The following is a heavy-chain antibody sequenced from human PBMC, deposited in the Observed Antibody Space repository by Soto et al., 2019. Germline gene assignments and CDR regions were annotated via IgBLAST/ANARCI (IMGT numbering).Heavy chain of an antibody. J-gene: IGHJ4*02. CDR2: TYYRSKWYN. CDR3: ARGEQYSGRIFDY. Sequence: SQTLSLTCGVSGDSVSSNSAAWNWLRQSPSRGLEWPGRTYYRSKWYNDYAVSVESRITINPDTSKNHFSLQLNFVTPEDTAVYFCARGEQYSGRIFDYWGQGTLVTVSS. V-gene: IGHV6-1*01. CDR1: GDSVSSNSAA. D-gene: IGHD1-26*01.